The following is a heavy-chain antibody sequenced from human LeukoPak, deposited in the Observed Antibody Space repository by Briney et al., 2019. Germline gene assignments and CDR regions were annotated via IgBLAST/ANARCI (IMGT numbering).Heavy chain of an antibody. V-gene: IGHV1-3*01. CDR3: ARYTGIAAAEPEPYYYYYYMDV. CDR1: GYTFTSYA. J-gene: IGHJ6*03. D-gene: IGHD6-13*01. Sequence: ASVTVSCKASGYTFTSYAMHWVRQAPGQRLEWMGWINAGNGNTKYSQEFQGRVTITRDTSTSTAYMELRSLRSDDTAVYYCARYTGIAAAEPEPYYYYYYMDVWGKGTTVTVSS. CDR2: INAGNGNT.